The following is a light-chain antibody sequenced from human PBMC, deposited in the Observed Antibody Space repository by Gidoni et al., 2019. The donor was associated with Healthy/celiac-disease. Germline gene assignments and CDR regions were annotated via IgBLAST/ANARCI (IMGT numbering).Light chain of an antibody. J-gene: IGKJ5*01. CDR3: QQRSNWPPT. CDR1: QSVSSY. Sequence: EIVFTQSPATLSLSPGERATLSCRASQSVSSYLAWYQQKPGQAPRLLIYDASNRATGIPARFSGSGSGTDFTRTISSLEPEDFAVYYCQQRSNWPPTFGQGTRLEIK. V-gene: IGKV3-11*01. CDR2: DAS.